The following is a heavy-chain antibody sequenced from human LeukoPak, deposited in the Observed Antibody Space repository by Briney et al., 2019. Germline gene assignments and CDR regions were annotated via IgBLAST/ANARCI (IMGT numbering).Heavy chain of an antibody. CDR1: GGSINSGGSY. V-gene: IGHV4-31*03. J-gene: IGHJ2*01. CDR2: IYYSGNT. D-gene: IGHD5-24*01. Sequence: PPETLSLTCTVSGGSINSGGSYWSWIRQHPGKGLEWIGYIYYSGNTYYNPSLKSRVTISVDTSKNQFSLKLSSVTAADAAVYYCARDASRDGYNWLYWYFDLWGRGTLVTVSS. CDR3: ARDASRDGYNWLYWYFDL.